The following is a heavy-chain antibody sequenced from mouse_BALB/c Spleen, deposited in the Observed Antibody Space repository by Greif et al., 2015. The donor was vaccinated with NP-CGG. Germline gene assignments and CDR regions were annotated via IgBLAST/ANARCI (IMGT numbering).Heavy chain of an antibody. CDR1: GFAFSSYD. V-gene: IGHV5-12-1*01. CDR3: ARRHGSSLSMDY. J-gene: IGHJ4*01. Sequence: EVQVVESGGGLVKPGGSLKLSCAASGFAFSSYDMSWVRQTPEKRLERVAYISSGGGSTYYPDTVKGRFTISRDNAKNTLYLQMSSLKSEDTAMYYCARRHGSSLSMDYLGQGTSVTVSS. CDR2: ISSGGGST. D-gene: IGHD1-1*01.